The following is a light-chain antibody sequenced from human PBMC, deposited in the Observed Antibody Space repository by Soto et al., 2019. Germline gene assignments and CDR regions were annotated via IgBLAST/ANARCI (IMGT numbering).Light chain of an antibody. V-gene: IGKV3-20*01. Sequence: EIVLTQSPGTLSLTPGERATLFCRASQSVSSNFLAWYQQKPGQAPRLLIYNASRRAAGIPDRFSGSGSGTDCTLTISRLEPDDFAVYYCQQYSTSSPRYTFGQGTKLEIK. CDR1: QSVSSNF. J-gene: IGKJ2*01. CDR3: QQYSTSSPRYT. CDR2: NAS.